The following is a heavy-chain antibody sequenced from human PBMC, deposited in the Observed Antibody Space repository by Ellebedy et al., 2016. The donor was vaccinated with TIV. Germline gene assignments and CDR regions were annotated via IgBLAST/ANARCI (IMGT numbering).Heavy chain of an antibody. Sequence: PGGSLRLSCAASGFTFSSYAMHWVRQAPGKGLEWVAVISYDGSNKYDADSVKGRFTISRDNSKNTLYRQRNSLRAEDTAVYYCASPDSSGYYYYGMDVWGQGTTVTVSS. CDR2: ISYDGSNK. CDR1: GFTFSSYA. D-gene: IGHD3-22*01. J-gene: IGHJ6*02. CDR3: ASPDSSGYYYYGMDV. V-gene: IGHV3-30-3*01.